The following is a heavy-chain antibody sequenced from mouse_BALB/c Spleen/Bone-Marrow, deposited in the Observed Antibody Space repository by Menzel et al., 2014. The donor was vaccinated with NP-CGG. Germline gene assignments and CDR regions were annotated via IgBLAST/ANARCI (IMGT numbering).Heavy chain of an antibody. CDR2: IIPNSGYS. D-gene: IGHD1-1*01. CDR1: GYTFTRYT. Sequence: VQLQESGAELARPGASVKISCQASGYTFTRYTMHWEKKRPGQGLEWIGYIIPNSGYSNYNQKFKDKATLTADKSSSTAYTQLSSLTSEDSAVYYCTIRYYAMDYWGQGTSVTVSS. V-gene: IGHV1-4*01. J-gene: IGHJ4*01. CDR3: TIRYYAMDY.